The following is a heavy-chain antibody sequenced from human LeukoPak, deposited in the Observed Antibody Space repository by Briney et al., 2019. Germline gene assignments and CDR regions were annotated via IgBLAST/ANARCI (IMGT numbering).Heavy chain of an antibody. V-gene: IGHV3-15*01. CDR1: GFTFSNAW. J-gene: IGHJ6*03. Sequence: GGSLRLSCAASGFTFSNAWMSWVRQAPGKGLEWVGRIKSKTDGGTTDYAAPVKGRFTISRDDSKNTLYLQMNSLRAEDTAVYYCARLFGAGSWSPSYYYYYYMDVWGKGTTVTVSS. CDR3: ARLFGAGSWSPSYYYYYYMDV. D-gene: IGHD2-15*01. CDR2: IKSKTDGGTT.